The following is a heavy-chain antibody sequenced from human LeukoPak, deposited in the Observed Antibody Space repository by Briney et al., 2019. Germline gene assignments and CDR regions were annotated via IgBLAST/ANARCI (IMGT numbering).Heavy chain of an antibody. CDR1: GGSISSSSHF. CDR2: IYYSGST. V-gene: IGHV4-61*05. CDR3: AVRPYYDSSGDFRY. J-gene: IGHJ4*02. D-gene: IGHD3-22*01. Sequence: SETLSLTCTVSGGSISSSSHFWGWIRQPPGKGLEWIGYIYYSGSTNYNPSLKTRVTISVDTSKKSFSLRLSSVTAADTAVYYCAVRPYYDSSGDFRYWGQGTLVTVSS.